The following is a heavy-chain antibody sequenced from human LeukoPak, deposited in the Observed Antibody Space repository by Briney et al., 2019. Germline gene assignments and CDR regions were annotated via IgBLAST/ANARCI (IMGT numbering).Heavy chain of an antibody. Sequence: SETLSLTCTVSGGSISSGDYYWSWIRQPPGKGLEWIGYIYYSGSTYYNPSLKSRVTISIDTSKNQFSLKLSSVTAADTAVYYCARGSDSSSWFRMYYFDYWGQGTLVTVSS. CDR2: IYYSGST. V-gene: IGHV4-30-4*08. CDR3: ARGSDSSSWFRMYYFDY. D-gene: IGHD6-13*01. J-gene: IGHJ4*02. CDR1: GGSISSGDYY.